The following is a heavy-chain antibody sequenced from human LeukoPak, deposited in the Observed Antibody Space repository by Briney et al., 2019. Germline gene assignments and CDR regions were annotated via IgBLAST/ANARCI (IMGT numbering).Heavy chain of an antibody. D-gene: IGHD3-9*01. J-gene: IGHJ4*02. CDR1: GGSVSSSLNY. CDR2: TYYTGST. Sequence: SETLSLTCTVSGGSVSSSLNYWGWIRQPRGKGLEWIGNTYYTGSTYSNPTLKSPLTMSVDTSKNQFSLKLSSVTAADTAVYYCARLTKGRYFDYIFDYWGQGTLLTVSS. CDR3: ARLTKGRYFDYIFDY. V-gene: IGHV4-39*01.